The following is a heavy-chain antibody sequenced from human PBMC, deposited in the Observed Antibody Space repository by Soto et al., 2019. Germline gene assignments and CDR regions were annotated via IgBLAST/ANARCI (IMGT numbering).Heavy chain of an antibody. CDR1: GGTFSSYA. CDR3: ANLRLVDTAMVSTGGMDV. D-gene: IGHD5-18*01. Sequence: QVQLVQSGAEVKKPGSSVKVSCKASGGTFSSYAISWVRQAPGQGLEWMGGIIPIFGTANYAQKFQGRVTITADESKSTASMELSSLRSEDTAVYYCANLRLVDTAMVSTGGMDVWGQGTTVTVSS. CDR2: IIPIFGTA. V-gene: IGHV1-69*01. J-gene: IGHJ6*02.